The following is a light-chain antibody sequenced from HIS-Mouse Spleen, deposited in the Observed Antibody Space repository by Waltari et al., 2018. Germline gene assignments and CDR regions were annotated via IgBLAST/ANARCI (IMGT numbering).Light chain of an antibody. CDR3: QQYNSYPYT. CDR1: QSISSW. J-gene: IGKJ2*01. CDR2: KAS. V-gene: IGKV1-5*03. Sequence: DIQMTQSPSTLSASVGDRVTITCRASQSISSWLAWYQQKPGKAPKLLIYKASSLESGVPSRFSGSGSGTEFTLTISSLQPDDFAAYYCQQYNSYPYTFGQGTKLEIK.